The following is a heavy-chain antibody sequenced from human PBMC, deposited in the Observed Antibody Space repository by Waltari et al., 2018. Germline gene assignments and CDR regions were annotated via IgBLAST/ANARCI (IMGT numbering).Heavy chain of an antibody. Sequence: LQLQESGPGLVKASETLSLNCTVSDDSTRYSSYFWGWIRQPPGKGLEWIGSDYISGTTYYNPSLKGRVTMSLETSKNQFSLKLKSVTAADTAVYYCARGGYYYDTLGDSWGQGTLVTVSS. CDR2: DYISGTT. CDR1: DDSTRYSSYF. CDR3: ARGGYYYDTLGDS. D-gene: IGHD3-22*01. V-gene: IGHV4-39*07. J-gene: IGHJ5*01.